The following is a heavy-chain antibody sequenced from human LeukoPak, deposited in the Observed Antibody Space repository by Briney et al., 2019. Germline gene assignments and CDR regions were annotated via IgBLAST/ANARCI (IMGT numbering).Heavy chain of an antibody. V-gene: IGHV1-69*05. D-gene: IGHD2-15*01. J-gene: IGHJ6*03. CDR1: GGTFSSYA. CDR3: ARAQDRGYCSGGSCYAPHFNYYYYYMDV. CDR2: IIPIFGTA. Sequence: ASVKVSCKASGGTFSSYAISWVRQAPGQGLEWMGGIIPIFGTANYAQKFQGRVTITTDESTSTAYMELSSLRSEDTAVYYCARAQDRGYCSGGSCYAPHFNYYYYYMDVWAKGPRSPSP.